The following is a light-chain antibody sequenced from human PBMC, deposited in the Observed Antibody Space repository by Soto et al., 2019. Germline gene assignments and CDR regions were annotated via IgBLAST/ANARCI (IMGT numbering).Light chain of an antibody. J-gene: IGKJ3*01. V-gene: IGKV1-9*01. CDR2: AAS. CDR1: QGIGTY. CDR3: QQVNSFPLT. Sequence: IHLTQSPSSLSASVGDSVTITCRASQGIGTYLAWFQQKPGKAPKLLIYAASTLQSGVSSRFSGSGSGAEFSLTINNLQPEDFVTYYCQQVNSFPLTFGPGTKVDIK.